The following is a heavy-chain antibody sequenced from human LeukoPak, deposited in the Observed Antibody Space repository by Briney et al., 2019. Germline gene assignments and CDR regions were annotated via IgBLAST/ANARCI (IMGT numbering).Heavy chain of an antibody. CDR2: ISSSSSTI. D-gene: IGHD3-10*01. CDR1: GFTFSSYS. V-gene: IGHV3-48*04. CDR3: ARGEGRPPFYYYGSGEGGLDAFDI. Sequence: GGSLRLSCAASGFTFSSYSMNWVRPAPGKGLEGVSYISSSSSTIYYADSVKGRFTISRDNDKNSLYLQMNSLRAEDTAVYYCARGEGRPPFYYYGSGEGGLDAFDIWGQGTMVTVSS. J-gene: IGHJ3*02.